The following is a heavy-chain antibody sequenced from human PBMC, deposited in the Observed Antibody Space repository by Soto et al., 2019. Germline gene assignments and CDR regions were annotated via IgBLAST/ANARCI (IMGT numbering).Heavy chain of an antibody. CDR2: IIPIFGTA. CDR3: ARDKDSSSWFDY. CDR1: GGTFSSYA. J-gene: IGHJ4*02. Sequence: SVKVSCKASGGTFSSYAISWVRQAPGQGLEWMGGIIPIFGTANYAQKFQGRVTITADESTSTAYMELSSLRSEDTAAYYCARDKDSSSWFDYWGQGALVTVSS. V-gene: IGHV1-69*13. D-gene: IGHD6-13*01.